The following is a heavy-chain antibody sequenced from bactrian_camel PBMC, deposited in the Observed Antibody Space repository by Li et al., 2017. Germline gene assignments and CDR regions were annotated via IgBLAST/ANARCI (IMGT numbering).Heavy chain of an antibody. J-gene: IGHJ4*01. CDR3: VTDLRSPYDIFDDRDY. D-gene: IGHD4*01. V-gene: IGHV3S1*01. CDR1: GVTRNAYC. CDR2: IYAGGGSP. Sequence: HVRLVESGGGSVQAGGTLRLSCVASGVTRNAYCIGWFRQGPGNEREGVASIYAGGGSPVYADSVKGRFTLSQDAAKSTLYLQMDSLKTEDTARYYCVTDLRSPYDIFDDRDYWGQGTQVTVS.